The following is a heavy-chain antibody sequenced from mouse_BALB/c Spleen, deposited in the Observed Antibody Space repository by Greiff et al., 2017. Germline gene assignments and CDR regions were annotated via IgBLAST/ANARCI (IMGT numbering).Heavy chain of an antibody. V-gene: IGHV1-4*01. CDR1: GYTFTSYT. D-gene: IGHD2-1*01. CDR3: ARGHYGNYVAY. J-gene: IGHJ3*01. Sequence: VQLQESGAELARPGASVKMSCKASGYTFTSYTMHWVKQRPGQGLEWIGYINPSSGYTNYNQKFKDKATLTADKSSSTAYMQLSSLTSEDSAVYYCARGHYGNYVAYWGQGTLVTVSA. CDR2: INPSSGYT.